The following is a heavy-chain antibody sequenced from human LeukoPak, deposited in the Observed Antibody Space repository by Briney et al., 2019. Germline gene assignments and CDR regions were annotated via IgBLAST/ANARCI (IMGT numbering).Heavy chain of an antibody. CDR2: IYSGGNT. J-gene: IGHJ5*02. V-gene: IGHV3-53*01. CDR3: TRDLDWFDP. CDR1: GFTVSSNY. Sequence: GGSLRLSCAASGFTVSSNYMSWVRQAPGKGLEWVSVIYSGGNTYYADSVKGRFTISRDNSKNTLHLQMNSLRAEDTAVYYCTRDLDWFDPWGQGTLVAVSS.